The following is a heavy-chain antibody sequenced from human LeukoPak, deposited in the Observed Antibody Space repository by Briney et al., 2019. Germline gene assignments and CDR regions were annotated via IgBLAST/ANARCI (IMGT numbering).Heavy chain of an antibody. CDR1: EFTFSGYA. J-gene: IGHJ3*02. V-gene: IGHV3-23*01. CDR3: AKVPDYWLKGAFDI. Sequence: GGSLRLSCATSEFTFSGYAMNWVRQAPGKGLEWVSVISSSGGYTNYADSVKGRFTISRDNSKNTLYLQMNSLRAEGTAVYYCAKVPDYWLKGAFDIWGQGTMVTVSS. CDR2: ISSSGGYT. D-gene: IGHD3-9*01.